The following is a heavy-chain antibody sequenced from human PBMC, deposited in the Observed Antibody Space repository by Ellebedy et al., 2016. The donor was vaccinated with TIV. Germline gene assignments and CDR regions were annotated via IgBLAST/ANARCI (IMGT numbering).Heavy chain of an antibody. CDR3: AGRGMAFEW. CDR2: IHYSGST. V-gene: IGHV4-30-4*01. CDR1: GGSIINGGDYY. J-gene: IGHJ4*02. Sequence: SETLSLTXIVSGGSIINGGDYYWSWIRQPPGKGLEWIGYIHYSGSTSYNAPLKSRLTISLDTSKNQFSLRLTSVTAADTAVYYCAGRGMAFEWWGQGTLVTVSS. D-gene: IGHD3-10*01.